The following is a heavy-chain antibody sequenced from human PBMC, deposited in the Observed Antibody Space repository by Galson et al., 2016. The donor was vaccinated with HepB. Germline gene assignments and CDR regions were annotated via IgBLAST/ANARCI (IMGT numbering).Heavy chain of an antibody. CDR2: THSSGRL. Sequence: IRQPPGKGLEYIGWTHSSGRLYYNSSLSSRVTMSIDTSKNQFYLQLRSVTAADTAVYYCARSYRGSGTYYAYWGQGTLVTVSS. D-gene: IGHD3-10*01. CDR3: ARSYRGSGTYYAY. J-gene: IGHJ4*02. V-gene: IGHV4-59*01.